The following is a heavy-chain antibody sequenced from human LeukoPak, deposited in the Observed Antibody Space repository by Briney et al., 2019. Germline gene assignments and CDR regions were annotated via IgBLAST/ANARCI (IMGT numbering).Heavy chain of an antibody. J-gene: IGHJ4*02. CDR1: GFTVSSSY. V-gene: IGHV3-53*01. CDR2: IYSGGST. Sequence: GRSLRLSCSASGFTVSSSYMSWVRQAPGKGLEWVSVIYSGGSTYYADSVKGRFTISRDNSKNTLYLQMNSLRAEDTAVYYCARDLDSYGSYWGQGTLVTVSS. D-gene: IGHD5-18*01. CDR3: ARDLDSYGSY.